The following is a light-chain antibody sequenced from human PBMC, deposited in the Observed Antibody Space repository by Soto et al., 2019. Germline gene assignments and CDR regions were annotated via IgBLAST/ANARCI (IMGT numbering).Light chain of an antibody. CDR2: KAS. CDR1: QSISDW. Sequence: DIQMTQSPSTLSASVGDRVTITCRASQSISDWLAWYQQKPGKAPKLLIYKASSLESGVQSRFSGRGSGTDFTLTISSLQPDDFATYYCQQYNSYSRTFDQGTKVEV. J-gene: IGKJ1*01. CDR3: QQYNSYSRT. V-gene: IGKV1-5*03.